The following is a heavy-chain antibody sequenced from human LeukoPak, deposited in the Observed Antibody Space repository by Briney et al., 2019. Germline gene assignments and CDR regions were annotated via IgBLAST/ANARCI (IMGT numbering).Heavy chain of an antibody. CDR3: ARDPGDGYNHYYGMDV. V-gene: IGHV3-11*01. CDR1: GFTFSDYY. D-gene: IGHD5-24*01. J-gene: IGHJ6*02. Sequence: PGGSLRLSCAASGFTFSDYYMSWIRQAPGKGLEWVSYISSSGSTIYYADSVKGRFTISRDNAKNSLYLQVNSLRAEDTAVYYCARDPGDGYNHYYGMDVWGQGTTVTVSS. CDR2: ISSSGSTI.